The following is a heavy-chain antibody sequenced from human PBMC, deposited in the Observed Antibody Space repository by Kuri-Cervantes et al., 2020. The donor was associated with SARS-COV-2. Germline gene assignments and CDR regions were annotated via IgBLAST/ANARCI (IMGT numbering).Heavy chain of an antibody. J-gene: IGHJ4*02. CDR1: GVLFSASA. V-gene: IGHV3-73*01. Sequence: GGSLRLSCEVSGVLFSASAIHWVRQGSGKGLEWVGRVRGKANNYATAYAASVKGRFTISRDDSKNMAYLQMSSLKTEDTAVYYCTTLIDYWGQGALVTVSS. CDR2: VRGKANNYAT. CDR3: TTLIDY.